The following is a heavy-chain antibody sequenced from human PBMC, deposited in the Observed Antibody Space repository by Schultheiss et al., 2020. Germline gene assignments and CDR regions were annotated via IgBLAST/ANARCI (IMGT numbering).Heavy chain of an antibody. CDR3: ARVGSYGDYPSPR. CDR1: GGSFSGYY. CDR2: IYYSGST. Sequence: SETLSLTCAVYGGSFSGYYWSWIRQPPGKGLEWIGYIYYSGSTNYNPSLKSRVTISVDTSKNQFSLKLSSVTAADTAVYYCARVGSYGDYPSPRWGQGTLVTVSS. D-gene: IGHD4-17*01. J-gene: IGHJ4*02. V-gene: IGHV4-59*01.